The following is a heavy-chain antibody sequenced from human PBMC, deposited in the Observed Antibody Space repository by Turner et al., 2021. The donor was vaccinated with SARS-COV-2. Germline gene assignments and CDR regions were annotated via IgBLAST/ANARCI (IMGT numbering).Heavy chain of an antibody. CDR1: GCTFSSYT. CDR3: ARGTYYYDSSVYSGTNWFDP. CDR2: ISSSSSYI. Sequence: EVQLVESGGGLVKPGGSLRLSCAASGCTFSSYTMYWVRQAPGKGLEWVSSISSSSSYIYYADSVKGRFTISRDNAKNSLYLQMNSLRAEDTAVYYCARGTYYYDSSVYSGTNWFDPWGQGTLVTVSS. J-gene: IGHJ5*02. D-gene: IGHD3-22*01. V-gene: IGHV3-21*01.